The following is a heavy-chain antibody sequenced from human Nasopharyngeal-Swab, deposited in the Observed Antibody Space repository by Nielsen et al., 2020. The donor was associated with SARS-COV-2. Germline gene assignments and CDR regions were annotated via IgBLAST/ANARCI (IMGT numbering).Heavy chain of an antibody. Sequence: GGSLRLSCAASGFTVSSNYMSWVRQAPGKGLEWVSVIYSGGNTNYADSVKGRFTTSRDNSKNTLYLQMNSLRAEDTAVYYCARGAITMVRGVIGTNAFDIWGQGTMVTVSS. D-gene: IGHD3-10*01. V-gene: IGHV3-53*01. CDR2: IYSGGNT. J-gene: IGHJ3*02. CDR3: ARGAITMVRGVIGTNAFDI. CDR1: GFTVSSNY.